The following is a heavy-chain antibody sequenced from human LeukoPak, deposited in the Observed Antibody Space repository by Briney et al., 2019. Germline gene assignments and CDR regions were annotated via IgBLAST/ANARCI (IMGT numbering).Heavy chain of an antibody. CDR2: INHSGST. V-gene: IGHV4-34*01. Sequence: SETLSLTCAVYGGSFSGYYWSWIRQPPGEGLEWIGEINHSGSTNYNPSLKSRVTISVDTSKNQFSLKLSSVTAADTAVYYCARGLWVYYYGMDVWGQGTTVTVSS. CDR3: ARGLWVYYYGMDV. J-gene: IGHJ6*02. D-gene: IGHD3-16*01. CDR1: GGSFSGYY.